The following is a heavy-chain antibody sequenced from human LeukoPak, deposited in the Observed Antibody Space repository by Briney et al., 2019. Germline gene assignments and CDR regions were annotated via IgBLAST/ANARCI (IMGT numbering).Heavy chain of an antibody. V-gene: IGHV3-48*03. CDR2: ISSSGSTI. CDR1: GFTFSSYE. D-gene: IGHD3-10*02. CDR3: ARNVYNFDY. Sequence: PGGSVRLSCAASGFTFSSYEMNWVRQAPGKGLEWVSYISSSGSTIYYADSVQGRFTISRDNAQNSLYLQMSSLRAEDTAVYYCARNVYNFDYWGQGTLVTVSS. J-gene: IGHJ4*02.